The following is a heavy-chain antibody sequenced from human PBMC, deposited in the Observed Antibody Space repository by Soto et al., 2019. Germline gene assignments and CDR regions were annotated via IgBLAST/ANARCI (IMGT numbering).Heavy chain of an antibody. D-gene: IGHD2-15*01. J-gene: IGHJ4*02. CDR2: INYRGST. CDR1: GGSINSGDSY. CDR3: ARDAPGVAPY. Sequence: QVQLQESGPGLVRPSQTLSLTCTVSGGSINSGDSYWNWIRQHPEKGLEWIGYINYRGSTFYNPSLKSRIIISVDTSKNQSSLSLRSLTAADTAVYYCARDAPGVAPYWGQGTLVTVSS. V-gene: IGHV4-31*03.